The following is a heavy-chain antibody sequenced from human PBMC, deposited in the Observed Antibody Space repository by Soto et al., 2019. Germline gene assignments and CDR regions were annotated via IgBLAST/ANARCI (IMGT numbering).Heavy chain of an antibody. J-gene: IGHJ4*02. V-gene: IGHV4-59*01. CDR2: IYYSGST. CDR1: GGSISSYY. Sequence: QVQLQESGPGLVKPSETLSLTCTVSGGSISSYYWSWIRQPPGKGLEWIGYIYYSGSTNYNPSLKSRVTISVDTSKNQFSLKLSSVTAADTAVYYCARFDIVGVYFDYWGQGTLVTVSS. CDR3: ARFDIVGVYFDY. D-gene: IGHD1-26*01.